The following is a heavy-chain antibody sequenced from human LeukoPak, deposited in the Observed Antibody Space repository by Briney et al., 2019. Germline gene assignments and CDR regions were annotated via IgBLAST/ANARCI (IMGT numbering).Heavy chain of an antibody. Sequence: GGSLRLSCAASGFTFSSYSMNWVRQAPGKGLEWVSPISSSTSYIYYADSVKGRFTISRDDAKNSLYLQMNSLRAEDTAVYYCAKDSFRHESPFDPWGQGNLVTVSS. CDR1: GFTFSSYS. CDR3: AKDSFRHESPFDP. J-gene: IGHJ5*02. CDR2: ISSSTSYI. D-gene: IGHD2/OR15-2a*01. V-gene: IGHV3-21*01.